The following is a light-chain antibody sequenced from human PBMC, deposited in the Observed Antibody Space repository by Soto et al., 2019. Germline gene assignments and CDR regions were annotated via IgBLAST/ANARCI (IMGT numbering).Light chain of an antibody. CDR3: QQSYSTPPT. V-gene: IGKV1-39*01. CDR1: QSISIY. J-gene: IGKJ2*01. CDR2: AAS. Sequence: DIQMTQSPSSLSPSVGDRVTITCRANQSISIYLNWYQQIPGKAPKLLIYAASSLQSAVPSRFSGSGSGTDFTLTISSLRPEDFATYYCQQSYSTPPTFGQGTKLEIK.